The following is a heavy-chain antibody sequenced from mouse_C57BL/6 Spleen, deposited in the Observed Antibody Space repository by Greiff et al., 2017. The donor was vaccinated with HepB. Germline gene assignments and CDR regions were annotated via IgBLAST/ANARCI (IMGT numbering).Heavy chain of an antibody. Sequence: QVQLQQPGAELVMPGASVKLSCKASGYTFTSYWMHWVKQRPGQGLEWIGEIDPSDSYTNYNQKFKGKSTLTVDKSSSTAYMQLSSLTSEDSAVYYCGLLWGRDSFDYWGQGTTLTVSS. D-gene: IGHD2-1*01. CDR3: GLLWGRDSFDY. CDR1: GYTFTSYW. J-gene: IGHJ2*01. V-gene: IGHV1-69*01. CDR2: IDPSDSYT.